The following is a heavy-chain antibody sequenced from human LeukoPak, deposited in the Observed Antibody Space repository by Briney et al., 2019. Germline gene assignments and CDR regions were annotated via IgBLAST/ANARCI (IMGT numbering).Heavy chain of an antibody. CDR2: ISHSGATT. D-gene: IGHD6-19*01. CDR1: GFTFSSYA. V-gene: IGHV3-23*01. CDR3: ATWGSGWYDY. Sequence: GGSLTLSCAASGFTFSSYAMSWVRQAPGKGLEWVSAISHSGATTYYADSVRGRFTISRDNAKNSLYLQMNSLRDDDAAVYYCATWGSGWYDYWGQGTLVTVSS. J-gene: IGHJ4*02.